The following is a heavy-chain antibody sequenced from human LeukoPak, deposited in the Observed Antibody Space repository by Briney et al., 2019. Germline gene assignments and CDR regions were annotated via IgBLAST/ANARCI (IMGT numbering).Heavy chain of an antibody. Sequence: PGGSLRLSCAASGFPFSTYNMNWVRQAPGKGPEWVSSIGSDNNYIYYTDSVKGRFTISRDNAKNSLYLQMNRLRAEGTAVYYCARGQQWNLLPFHFWGQGTLVTVSS. CDR2: IGSDNNYI. CDR3: ARGQQWNLLPFHF. J-gene: IGHJ4*02. CDR1: GFPFSTYN. V-gene: IGHV3-21*01. D-gene: IGHD6-19*01.